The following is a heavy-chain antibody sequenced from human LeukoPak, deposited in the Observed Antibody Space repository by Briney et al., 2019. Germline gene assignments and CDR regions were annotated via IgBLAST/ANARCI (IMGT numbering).Heavy chain of an antibody. J-gene: IGHJ3*02. CDR2: ISAYNGNT. Sequence: ASVKVSCKASGYTFTSYGISWVRQAPGQGLEWMGWISAYNGNTNYAQKLQGRVTMTTDTSTSTAYMELRSLRSDDTAVYYCARDREDTAMVTRAFDIWGQGTMVTVSS. V-gene: IGHV1-18*01. CDR3: ARDREDTAMVTRAFDI. D-gene: IGHD5-18*01. CDR1: GYTFTSYG.